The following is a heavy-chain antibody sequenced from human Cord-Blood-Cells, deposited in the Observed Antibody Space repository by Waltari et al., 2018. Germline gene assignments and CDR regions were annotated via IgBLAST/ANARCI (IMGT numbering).Heavy chain of an antibody. J-gene: IGHJ4*02. Sequence: LVESGGGVVQPGRSLRLSCAASGFTFSSYGMHWVRQAPGKGLEWVAVISYDGSNKYYADSVKGRFTISRDNSKNTLYLQMNSLRAEDTAVYYCAKPEMGSGWVDFDYWGQGTLVTVSS. D-gene: IGHD6-19*01. V-gene: IGHV3-30*18. CDR2: ISYDGSNK. CDR1: GFTFSSYG. CDR3: AKPEMGSGWVDFDY.